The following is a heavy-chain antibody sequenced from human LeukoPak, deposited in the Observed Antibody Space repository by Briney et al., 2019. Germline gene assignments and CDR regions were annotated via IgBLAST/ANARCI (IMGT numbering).Heavy chain of an antibody. CDR1: GGSISSYY. Sequence: PSETLSLTCTVSGGSISSYYWSWIRQPPGKGLEWIGYIYYSGSTNYSPSLKSRVTISVDTSKNQFSLKLSSVTAADTAVYYCTSDSSGYSIFDYWGQGTLVTVSS. CDR3: TSDSSGYSIFDY. J-gene: IGHJ4*02. D-gene: IGHD3-22*01. CDR2: IYYSGST. V-gene: IGHV4-59*01.